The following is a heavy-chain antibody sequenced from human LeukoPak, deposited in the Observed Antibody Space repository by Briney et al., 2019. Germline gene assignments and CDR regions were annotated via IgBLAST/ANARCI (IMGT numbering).Heavy chain of an antibody. V-gene: IGHV1-8*03. CDR1: GYTFTSYD. CDR3: ARGGNYYDSSGYYSQAIDV. Sequence: VASVKVSCKASGYTFTSYDINWVRQATGQGLEWMGWMNPNSGNTGYAQKFQGRVTITRNTSISTAYMELSSLRSEDTAVYYCARGGNYYDSSGYYSQAIDVWGQGTLVTVSS. CDR2: MNPNSGNT. D-gene: IGHD3-22*01. J-gene: IGHJ4*02.